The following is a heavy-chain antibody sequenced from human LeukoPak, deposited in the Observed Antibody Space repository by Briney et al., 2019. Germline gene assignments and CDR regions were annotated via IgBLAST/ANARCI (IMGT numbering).Heavy chain of an antibody. CDR2: INRDGSST. CDR3: ARNPWELGSLQQINYFDY. D-gene: IGHD1-26*01. J-gene: IGHJ4*02. CDR1: GFTFSNYW. V-gene: IGHV3-74*01. Sequence: GGSLRLSCAASGFTFSNYWMHWVRQTPGKGLIWVSRINRDGSSTTYADSVKGRFTISRDNAKKTLYLQMNSLRAEDTAVYYCARNPWELGSLQQINYFDYWGQGTLVTVSS.